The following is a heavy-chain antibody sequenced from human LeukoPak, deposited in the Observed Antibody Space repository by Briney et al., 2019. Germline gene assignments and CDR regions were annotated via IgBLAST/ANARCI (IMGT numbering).Heavy chain of an antibody. CDR1: GGTFSSYS. D-gene: IGHD2-15*01. V-gene: IGHV1-69*01. Sequence: SVKVSCKASGGTFSSYSISWVRQAPGQGLEWMGGIIPIFGTANYAQKFQGRVTITADESTSTAYMELRSLRSEDTAVYYCARDSTDYSHAFDIWGQGTMVTVSS. CDR2: IIPIFGTA. J-gene: IGHJ3*02. CDR3: ARDSTDYSHAFDI.